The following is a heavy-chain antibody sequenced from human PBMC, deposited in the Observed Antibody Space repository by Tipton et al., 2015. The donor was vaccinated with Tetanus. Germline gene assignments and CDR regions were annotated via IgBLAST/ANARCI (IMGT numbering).Heavy chain of an antibody. CDR3: ARVALTAFSYGFDY. J-gene: IGHJ4*02. V-gene: IGHV4-59*01. CDR2: IYYSGST. Sequence: TLSLTCTVSGGSISSYYWSWIRQPPGKGLEWIGYIYYSGSTNYNPSLKSRVTISLDTSKNQFSLKLSSVTAADTAVYYCARVALTAFSYGFDYWGQGTLVTVSS. D-gene: IGHD2-21*01. CDR1: GGSISSYY.